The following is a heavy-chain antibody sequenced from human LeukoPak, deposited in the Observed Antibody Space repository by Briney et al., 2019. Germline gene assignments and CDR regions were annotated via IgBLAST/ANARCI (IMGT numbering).Heavy chain of an antibody. V-gene: IGHV4-59*01. D-gene: IGHD3-22*01. CDR2: IYYSGGT. J-gene: IGHJ4*02. CDR1: GGSISSYY. CDR3: ARFGTSGYYVDN. Sequence: SETLSLTCTVSGGSISSYYWSWIRQPPGKGLEWMGYIYYSGGTNYNPSLKSRVAISVDTSKNQFSLMLNSVTAADTAVYYCARFGTSGYYVDNWGQGTLVTVSS.